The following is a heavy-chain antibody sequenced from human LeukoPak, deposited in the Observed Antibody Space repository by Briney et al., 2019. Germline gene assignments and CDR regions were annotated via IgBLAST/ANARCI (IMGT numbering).Heavy chain of an antibody. V-gene: IGHV1-8*01. D-gene: IGHD6-13*01. CDR1: GYTFTSYG. J-gene: IGHJ6*03. Sequence: ASVKVSCKASGYTFTSYGINWVRQATGQGLEWMGWMNPNSGNTGYAQKFQGRVTMTRNTSISTAYMELSSLRSEDTAVYYCARVEDSSSWYGWYYYYYMDVWGKGTTVTISS. CDR3: ARVEDSSSWYGWYYYYYMDV. CDR2: MNPNSGNT.